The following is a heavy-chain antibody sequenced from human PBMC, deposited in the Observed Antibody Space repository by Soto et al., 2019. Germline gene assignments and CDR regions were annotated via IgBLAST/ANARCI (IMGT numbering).Heavy chain of an antibody. CDR2: IGGRGGST. D-gene: IGHD4-17*01. CDR3: AKDGYGDRPYYFDY. Sequence: EVQLLESEGDLVQPGGSLRLSCAASGFTISTYALNWVRQAPGKGLEWVSAIGGRGGSTYFADSVKGRFSISRDSSKNTLYLQMNSLRAEDTAVYYCAKDGYGDRPYYFDYWGQGTLVTVSS. CDR1: GFTISTYA. J-gene: IGHJ4*02. V-gene: IGHV3-23*01.